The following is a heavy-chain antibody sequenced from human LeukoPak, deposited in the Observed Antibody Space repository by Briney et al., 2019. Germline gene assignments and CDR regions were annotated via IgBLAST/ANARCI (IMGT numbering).Heavy chain of an antibody. J-gene: IGHJ4*02. CDR3: ARDSSMLRGPLVIYYFDF. Sequence: GGSLRLSCAASDFSFITYAMSWVRQAPGKGLEWVSTISGGGDATYYADSVKGRFTISRDNSKNTLYLQMNSRRVEDTAVYYCARDSSMLRGPLVIYYFDFWGQGTLVTVSS. D-gene: IGHD3-10*01. CDR1: DFSFITYA. V-gene: IGHV3-23*01. CDR2: ISGGGDAT.